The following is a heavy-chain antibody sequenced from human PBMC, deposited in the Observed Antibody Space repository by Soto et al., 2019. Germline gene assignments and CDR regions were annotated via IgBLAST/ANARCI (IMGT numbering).Heavy chain of an antibody. D-gene: IGHD4-17*01. CDR3: ARGLNDYPPID. J-gene: IGHJ1*01. Sequence: GGSLRLSCAASGFTVSSYSMNWVRQAPGKGLEWVSFIDAGSTNIQYADSVKGRFTVSKDNAENSQYLHMNSLRAEDTAVYYCARGLNDYPPIDWGQGTLVTVSS. CDR2: IDAGSTNI. V-gene: IGHV3-48*01. CDR1: GFTVSSYS.